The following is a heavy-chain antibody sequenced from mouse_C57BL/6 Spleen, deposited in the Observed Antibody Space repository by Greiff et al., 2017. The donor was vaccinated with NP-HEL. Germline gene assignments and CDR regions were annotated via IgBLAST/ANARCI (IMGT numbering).Heavy chain of an antibody. CDR3: ARREGYWAMDY. J-gene: IGHJ4*01. Sequence: QVQLQQPGPELVKPGASVKISCKASGYSFTSYYIHWVKQRPGQGLEWIGWIYPGSGNTKYNEKFKGKATLTADTSSSTAYMQLSSLTSEDSAVYYCARREGYWAMDYWGQGTSVTVSS. CDR1: GYSFTSYY. V-gene: IGHV1-66*01. CDR2: IYPGSGNT.